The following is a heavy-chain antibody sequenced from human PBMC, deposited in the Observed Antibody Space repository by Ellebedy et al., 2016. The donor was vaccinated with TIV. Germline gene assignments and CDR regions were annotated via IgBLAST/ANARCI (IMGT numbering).Heavy chain of an antibody. J-gene: IGHJ4*02. CDR1: GFTFRSYI. Sequence: PGGSLRLSCAASGFTFRSYIMNWVRQAPGKGLEWVSSISSSSSYIYYADSVKGRFTISRDNAKNSLYLQMNRLRGEDTAVYYCTTDRGRSWATHVFDSWGQGTLVTVSS. CDR3: TTDRGRSWATHVFDS. V-gene: IGHV3-21*01. D-gene: IGHD3-16*01. CDR2: ISSSSSYI.